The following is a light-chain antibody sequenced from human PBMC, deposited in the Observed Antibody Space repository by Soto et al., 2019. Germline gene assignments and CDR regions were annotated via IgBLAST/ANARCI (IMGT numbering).Light chain of an antibody. Sequence: EIVLTQSPGTLSLSPGEIATLSCRASQSVSSNYLAGYQQHPGQAPRLLTYGASSRATGIQDRFSGSGSGTDFPLTISRLEPGDFAVYYCQQYGSSPPYTFGQGTKLEIK. J-gene: IGKJ2*01. V-gene: IGKV3-20*01. CDR3: QQYGSSPPYT. CDR2: GAS. CDR1: QSVSSNY.